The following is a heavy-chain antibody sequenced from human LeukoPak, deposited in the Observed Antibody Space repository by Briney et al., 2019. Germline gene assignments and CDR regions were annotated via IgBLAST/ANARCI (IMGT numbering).Heavy chain of an antibody. CDR3: ARSDYYDSSGYYTY. D-gene: IGHD3-22*01. CDR1: GGSISSSIYY. Sequence: SETLSLTCTVSGGSISSSIYYWGWIRQPPGKGLGWIGSIYYSGSTYYNPSLKSRVTISVDTSKNQFSLKLSSVTAADTAVYYCARSDYYDSSGYYTYWGQGTLVTVSS. CDR2: IYYSGST. V-gene: IGHV4-39*01. J-gene: IGHJ4*02.